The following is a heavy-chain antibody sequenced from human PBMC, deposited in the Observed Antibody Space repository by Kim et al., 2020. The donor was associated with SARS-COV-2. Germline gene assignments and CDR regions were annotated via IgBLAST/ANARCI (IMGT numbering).Heavy chain of an antibody. J-gene: IGHJ3*02. V-gene: IGHV1-18*01. CDR2: ISAYNGNT. Sequence: ASVKVSCKASGYTFTSYGISWVRQAPGQGLEWMGWISAYNGNTNYAQKLQGRVTMTTDTSTSTAYMELRSLRSDDTAVYYCARQFPQNLLLWFGEFGDAFDIWGQGTMVTVSS. CDR1: GYTFTSYG. D-gene: IGHD3-10*01. CDR3: ARQFPQNLLLWFGEFGDAFDI.